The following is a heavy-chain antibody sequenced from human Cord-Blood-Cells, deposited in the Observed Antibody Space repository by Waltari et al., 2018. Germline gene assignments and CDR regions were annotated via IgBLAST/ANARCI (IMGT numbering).Heavy chain of an antibody. J-gene: IGHJ4*02. V-gene: IGHV3-30*18. Sequence: QVQLVESGGGVVQPGRSLRLSCAASGFTFSSHGMHWVRQAPGKGLEWVAVISYDGSNKYYADSVKGRFTISRDNSKNTLYLQMNSLRAEDTAVYYCAKGGIIFNWGQGTLVTVSS. CDR3: AKGGIIFN. CDR2: ISYDGSNK. CDR1: GFTFSSHG. D-gene: IGHD2-21*01.